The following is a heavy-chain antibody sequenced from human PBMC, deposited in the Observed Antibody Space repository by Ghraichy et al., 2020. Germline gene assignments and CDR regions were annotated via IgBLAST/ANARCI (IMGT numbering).Heavy chain of an antibody. D-gene: IGHD3-22*01. CDR1: GYTFTSYA. CDR2: INAGNGNT. J-gene: IGHJ4*02. Sequence: ASVKVSCKASGYTFTSYAMHWVRQAPGQRLEWMGWINAGNGNTKYSQKFQGRVTITRDTSASTAYMELSSLRSEDTAVYYCARGFGPNYDSSGYYGYWGQGTLVTVSS. CDR3: ARGFGPNYDSSGYYGY. V-gene: IGHV1-3*01.